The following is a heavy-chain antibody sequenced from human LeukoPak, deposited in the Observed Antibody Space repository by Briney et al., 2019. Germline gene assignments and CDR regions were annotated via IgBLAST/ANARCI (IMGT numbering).Heavy chain of an antibody. J-gene: IGHJ4*02. CDR2: ISAYNGNT. Sequence: ASVKVSCKASGYTFTSYGISWVRQAPGQGLEWMGWISAYNGNTNYAQRFQGRVTITADKSTSTAYMELSSLRSEDTAVYYCARDYRIAAAGTSPQPFDYWGQGTLVTVSS. D-gene: IGHD6-13*01. V-gene: IGHV1-18*01. CDR1: GYTFTSYG. CDR3: ARDYRIAAAGTSPQPFDY.